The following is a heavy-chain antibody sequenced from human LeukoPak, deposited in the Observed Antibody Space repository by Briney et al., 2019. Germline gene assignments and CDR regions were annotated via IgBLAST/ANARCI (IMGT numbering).Heavy chain of an antibody. J-gene: IGHJ4*02. V-gene: IGHV1-8*01. CDR3: ARGQKTKQPLGY. CDR1: GYTCTNYN. D-gene: IGHD1-7*01. Sequence: ASVKVSCKGSGYTCTNYNINWVRQATGQGLEWMAWMNPSSGNTGNAQKFQGRSTLTRKTSIRTDYMELSSLAPAATAVYYFARGQKTKQPLGYWGQPTLLTVPS. CDR2: MNPSSGNT.